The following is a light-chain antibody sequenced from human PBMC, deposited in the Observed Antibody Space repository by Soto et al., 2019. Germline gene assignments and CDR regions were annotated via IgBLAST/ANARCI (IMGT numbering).Light chain of an antibody. J-gene: IGLJ3*02. CDR2: NTN. V-gene: IGLV8-61*01. CDR1: SGSVSSSYY. CDR3: MMYMGGGIWV. Sequence: QTVVTQEPSFSVSPGGTVTLTCGLSSGSVSSSYYPSWYQQTPGQAPRTLIYNTNTRSSGVPDRFSGSILGNKAALTITGAQAYDESDYYCMMYMGGGIWVFGGGTKLTVL.